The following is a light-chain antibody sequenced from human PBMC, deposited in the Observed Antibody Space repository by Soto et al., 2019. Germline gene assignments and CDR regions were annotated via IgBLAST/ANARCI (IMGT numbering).Light chain of an antibody. Sequence: EIVMTQSPATLSVSPGERATLSCRASQSVRSNLDWYQQQPGQAPRLLIYSASTRATGIPARFSGSGSETECTLTISSRQSEDFAVYYCQQSNNWPRTFGQGTKVEIK. CDR1: QSVRSN. J-gene: IGKJ1*01. CDR3: QQSNNWPRT. CDR2: SAS. V-gene: IGKV3-15*01.